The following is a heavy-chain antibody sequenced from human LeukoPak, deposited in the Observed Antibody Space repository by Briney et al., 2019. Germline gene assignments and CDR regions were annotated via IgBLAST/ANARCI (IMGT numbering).Heavy chain of an antibody. CDR3: ARDIVVVTAIPPNWFDP. D-gene: IGHD2-21*02. J-gene: IGHJ5*02. CDR1: GYTFTGYY. V-gene: IGHV1-2*02. Sequence: ASVKVSCKASGYTFTGYYMHWVRQAPGQGLEWMGWINPNSGGTNYAQKFQGRVTMARDTSISTAYMELSRLRSDDTVVYYCARDIVVVTAIPPNWFDPWGQGTLVTVSS. CDR2: INPNSGGT.